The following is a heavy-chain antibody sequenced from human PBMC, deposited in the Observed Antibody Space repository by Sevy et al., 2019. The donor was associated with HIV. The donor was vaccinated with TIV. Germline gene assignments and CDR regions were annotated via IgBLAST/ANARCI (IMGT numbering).Heavy chain of an antibody. CDR3: ARYRVAGNFDY. CDR2: INHSGST. J-gene: IGHJ4*02. D-gene: IGHD6-19*01. V-gene: IGHV4-34*01. CDR1: GGSFSGYY. Sequence: SETLSLTCAVYGGSFSGYYWNCIRQTPGKGLEWIGEINHSGSTNYNPSLKSRVTISVDTSKNQFSLKLSSVTAADTAVYYCARYRVAGNFDYWGQGTLVTVSS.